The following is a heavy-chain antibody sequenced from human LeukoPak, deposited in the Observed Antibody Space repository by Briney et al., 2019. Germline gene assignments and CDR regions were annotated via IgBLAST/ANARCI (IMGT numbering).Heavy chain of an antibody. CDR3: AKGYDYGDPLVHFDY. CDR2: ISGSGGST. D-gene: IGHD4-17*01. CDR1: GFTFSSYG. J-gene: IGHJ4*02. V-gene: IGHV3-23*01. Sequence: PGGTLRLSCAASGFTFSSYGMSWVRQAPGKGLEWVSAISGSGGSTYYADSVKGRFTISRDNSKNTLYLQMNSLRAEDTAVYYCAKGYDYGDPLVHFDYWGQGTLVTVSS.